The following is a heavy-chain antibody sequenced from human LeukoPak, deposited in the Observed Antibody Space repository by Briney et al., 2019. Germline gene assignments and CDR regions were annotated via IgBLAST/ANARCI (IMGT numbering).Heavy chain of an antibody. J-gene: IGHJ6*03. V-gene: IGHV1-18*01. CDR3: ARGVVGAPYYYYYMDV. CDR2: ISAYNGNT. Sequence: GSSVKVSCKASGGTFSSYAISWVRQAPGQGLEWMGWISAYNGNTNYAQKLQGRVTMTTDTSTSTAYMELRSLRSDDTAVYYCARGVVGAPYYYYYMDVWGKGTTVTISS. D-gene: IGHD1-26*01. CDR1: GGTFSSYA.